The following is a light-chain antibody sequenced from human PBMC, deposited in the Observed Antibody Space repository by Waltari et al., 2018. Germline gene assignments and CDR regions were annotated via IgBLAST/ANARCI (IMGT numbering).Light chain of an antibody. CDR3: QQYNSYPIT. V-gene: IGKV1-5*03. CDR2: QAS. J-gene: IGKJ5*01. Sequence: IQMSQSPSTLSSSVGDRVTTTCPAIQTIVGWFAWYPQKPRKAPQLLIYQASSLESGVPSRFSGSADGTEVTLTISSLQPDNFATYDGQQYNSYPITFGQGTRLEIK. CDR1: QTIVGW.